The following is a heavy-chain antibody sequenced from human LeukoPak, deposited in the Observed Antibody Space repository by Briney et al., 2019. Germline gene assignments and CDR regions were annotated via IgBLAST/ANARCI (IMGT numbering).Heavy chain of an antibody. V-gene: IGHV3-21*01. CDR3: ARYCSSTSCYGFDY. Sequence: GGSLRLSCAASGFTFSSYSMNWVRQAPGKGLEWVSSISSSSSYIYYADSVKGRFTISRDNAKNSLYLQMNSLRAEDTAVYYCARYCSSTSCYGFDYWGQGTLDTVSS. D-gene: IGHD2-2*01. J-gene: IGHJ4*02. CDR2: ISSSSSYI. CDR1: GFTFSSYS.